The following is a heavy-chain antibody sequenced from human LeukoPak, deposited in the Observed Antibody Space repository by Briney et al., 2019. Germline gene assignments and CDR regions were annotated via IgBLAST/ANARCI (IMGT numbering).Heavy chain of an antibody. V-gene: IGHV1-69*01. D-gene: IGHD5-18*01. CDR2: IIPIFGKA. CDR1: VGIFSRYA. J-gene: IGHJ4*02. CDR3: ARPITSHGYIYCFY. Sequence: ASVKVSCKASVGIFSRYAISSVGQAAGQQREGMGGIIPIFGKANYAQKFQGRVTITAEESKSTAYMEERSLRSEDTAVYYCARPITSHGYIYCFYWGQGPLVTVSS.